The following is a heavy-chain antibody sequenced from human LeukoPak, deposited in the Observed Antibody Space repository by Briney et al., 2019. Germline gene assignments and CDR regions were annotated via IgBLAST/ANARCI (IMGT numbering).Heavy chain of an antibody. Sequence: GGSLRLSCAASGFTFSNYGMSWVRQAPGKGLEWVSTISGSGSATYNAGSVKGRFTTSRDNSNNTLHLQMNSLRAEDTAVYYCAKTEAPAAIRAGSDYWGQGTLVTVSS. CDR2: ISGSGSAT. J-gene: IGHJ4*02. D-gene: IGHD2-2*02. CDR3: AKTEAPAAIRAGSDY. V-gene: IGHV3-23*01. CDR1: GFTFSNYG.